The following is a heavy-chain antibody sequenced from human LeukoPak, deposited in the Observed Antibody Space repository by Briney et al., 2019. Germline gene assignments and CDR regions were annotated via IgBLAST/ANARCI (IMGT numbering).Heavy chain of an antibody. CDR3: ARSPGSYYDILTGYYPDYYYGMDV. V-gene: IGHV3-66*01. D-gene: IGHD3-9*01. CDR1: GFTVSSNY. Sequence: GGSLRLSCAASGFTVSSNYMSWVRQAPGKGLEWVSVIYSGGSTYYADSVKGKFTISRDNSKNTLYLQMNSLRAEDTAVYYCARSPGSYYDILTGYYPDYYYGMDVWGQGTTVTVSS. CDR2: IYSGGST. J-gene: IGHJ6*02.